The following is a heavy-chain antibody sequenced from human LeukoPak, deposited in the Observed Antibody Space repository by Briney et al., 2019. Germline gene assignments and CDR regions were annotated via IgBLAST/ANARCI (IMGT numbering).Heavy chain of an antibody. CDR1: GDSVSGSDSY. Sequence: SETLFLTCSVSGDSVSGSDSYWDWIRQPPGKGLEWIGTIYYSGRTYYSLSLKSRVTMSVDPSNNQFSLNLRSVTAADTAVYYCARRRYYDGSGYLEWGQGTLLSVSS. CDR2: IYYSGRT. J-gene: IGHJ1*01. V-gene: IGHV4-39*01. D-gene: IGHD3-22*01. CDR3: ARRRYYDGSGYLE.